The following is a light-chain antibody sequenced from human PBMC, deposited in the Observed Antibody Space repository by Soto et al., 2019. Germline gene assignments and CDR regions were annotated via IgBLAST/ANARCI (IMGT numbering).Light chain of an antibody. CDR3: QSFDSRLSAPV. J-gene: IGLJ2*01. Sequence: QSVLTQPPSVSGAPGQRVTISCTGNSSNIGSPFDVHWYQHLPGTAPRLLIYANNNRPSGVPYRFSGSKSGTSASLAITGLQGDDEADYYCQSFDSRLSAPVFGGGTKLTVL. V-gene: IGLV1-40*01. CDR2: ANN. CDR1: SSNIGSPFD.